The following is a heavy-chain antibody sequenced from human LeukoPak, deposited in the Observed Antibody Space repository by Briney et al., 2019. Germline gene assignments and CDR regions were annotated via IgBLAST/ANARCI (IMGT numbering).Heavy chain of an antibody. CDR3: VRSPTYYIMDV. Sequence: GGSLRLSCAASGFTFSNYVIHWVRQAPGKGLEWLAVISYDGTNKYYADFVKGRFTISRDHSQNTVDLQMNTLGGADTAVYYCVRSPTYYIMDVWGKGSTVTVSS. CDR1: GFTFSNYV. V-gene: IGHV3-30*03. J-gene: IGHJ6*01. CDR2: ISYDGTNK.